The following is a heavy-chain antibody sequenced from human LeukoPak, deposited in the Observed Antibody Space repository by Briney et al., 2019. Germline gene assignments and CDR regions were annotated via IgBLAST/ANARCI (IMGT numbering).Heavy chain of an antibody. Sequence: GASVKVSCKASGYTFTNYGISWVRQAPGQGPEWMGWISAYNANTKFAQKLQGRVTMTTGTSTSTAYMELRSLRSDDTAVYYCARDRSGQSFGYYYYGMDVWGQGTTVTVSS. D-gene: IGHD3-3*01. CDR1: GYTFTNYG. V-gene: IGHV1-18*01. J-gene: IGHJ6*02. CDR3: ARDRSGQSFGYYYYGMDV. CDR2: ISAYNANT.